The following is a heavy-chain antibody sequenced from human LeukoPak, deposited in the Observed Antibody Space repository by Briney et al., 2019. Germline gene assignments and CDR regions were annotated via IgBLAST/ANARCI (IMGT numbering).Heavy chain of an antibody. CDR3: ARTCIRGVLYYYYGMDV. CDR2: ISYDGSNK. Sequence: PGGSLRLSRAASGFTFSSYAMHWVRQAPGKGLEWVAVISYDGSNKYYADSVKGRFTISRDNSKNTLYLQMNSLRAEDTAVYYCARTCIRGVLYYYYGMDVWGQGTTVTVSS. D-gene: IGHD3-10*01. J-gene: IGHJ6*02. V-gene: IGHV3-30*04. CDR1: GFTFSSYA.